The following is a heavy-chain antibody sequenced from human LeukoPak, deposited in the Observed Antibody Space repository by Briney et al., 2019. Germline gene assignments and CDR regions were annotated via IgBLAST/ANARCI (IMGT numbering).Heavy chain of an antibody. J-gene: IGHJ4*02. Sequence: SETLSLTCTVSGGSISSSSYYWSWIRQPPGKGLEWIGEINHSGSTNYNPSLKSRVTISVDTSKNQFSLKLSSVTAADTAVYYCARTYYYDSSGYYTTRQTFDYWGQGTLVTVSS. CDR2: INHSGST. V-gene: IGHV4-39*07. CDR3: ARTYYYDSSGYYTTRQTFDY. D-gene: IGHD3-22*01. CDR1: GGSISSSSYY.